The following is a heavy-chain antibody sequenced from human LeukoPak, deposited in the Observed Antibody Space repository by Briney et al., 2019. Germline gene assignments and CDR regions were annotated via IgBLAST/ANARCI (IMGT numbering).Heavy chain of an antibody. Sequence: PGGSLRLSCAASGSTFSDFYMTWIRQAPGKGLEWVSYISSSSSTIYYADSVKGRFTISRDNAKNSLHLQMNSLRAEDTAVYYCATLAKVVPAAAETNFDYWGQGTLVTVSS. CDR1: GSTFSDFY. J-gene: IGHJ4*02. CDR2: ISSSSSTI. CDR3: ATLAKVVPAAAETNFDY. D-gene: IGHD2-2*01. V-gene: IGHV3-11*04.